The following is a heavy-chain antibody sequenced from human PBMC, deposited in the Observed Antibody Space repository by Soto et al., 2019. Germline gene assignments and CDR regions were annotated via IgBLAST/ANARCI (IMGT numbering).Heavy chain of an antibody. CDR2: IRSKAYGGKT. J-gene: IGHJ3*02. Sequence: GGSLRLSCTASGFTFGDYAMSWFRQAPGKGLEWVGFIRSKAYGGKTEYAASVKGRFTISRDDSKSIAYLQMNSLKTDDIAVYYCTITYYDFWSGYQPGAFDIWGQGTMVTVSS. V-gene: IGHV3-49*03. CDR1: GFTFGDYA. D-gene: IGHD3-3*01. CDR3: TITYYDFWSGYQPGAFDI.